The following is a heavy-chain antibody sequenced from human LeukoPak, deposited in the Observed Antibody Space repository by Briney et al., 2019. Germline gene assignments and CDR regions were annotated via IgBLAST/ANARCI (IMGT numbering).Heavy chain of an antibody. CDR1: GFTFSSYG. CDR3: ARVYVILVARNYGMDV. J-gene: IGHJ6*02. V-gene: IGHV3-33*01. D-gene: IGHD2-8*02. CDR2: IWYDGSNK. Sequence: GGSLRLSCAASGFTFSSYGMHWVRQAPGKGLEWVAVIWYDGSNKYYADSVKGRFTISRDNSKNTLYLQMNSLRAEDTAVYYCARVYVILVARNYGMDVWGQGTTVTVSS.